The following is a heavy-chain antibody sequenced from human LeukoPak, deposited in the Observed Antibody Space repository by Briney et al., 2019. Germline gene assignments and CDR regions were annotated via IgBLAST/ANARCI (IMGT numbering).Heavy chain of an antibody. D-gene: IGHD1-26*01. CDR1: GFTFSSYS. V-gene: IGHV3-21*04. CDR3: AKRDNSGSYSKFDY. CDR2: ISSSSSYI. J-gene: IGHJ4*02. Sequence: PGGSLRLSCAASGFTFSSYSMNWVRQAPGKGLEWVSSISSSSSYIYYADSVKGRFTISRDNAKNSLYLQMNSLRAEDTAVYYCAKRDNSGSYSKFDYWGQGTLVTVSS.